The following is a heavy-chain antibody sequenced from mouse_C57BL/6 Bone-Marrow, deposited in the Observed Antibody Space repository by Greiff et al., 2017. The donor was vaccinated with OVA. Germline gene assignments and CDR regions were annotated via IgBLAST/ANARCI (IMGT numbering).Heavy chain of an antibody. CDR2: IWSGGST. V-gene: IGHV2-2*01. D-gene: IGHD1-1*01. Sequence: QVQLKESGPGLVQPSQSLSITCTVSGFSLTSYGVHWVRQSPGKGLEWLGVIWSGGSTDYNAAFISILSISKDNSKSQVFFKMNSLQADDTAIYYCASYYYGSSFHFDVWGTGTTVTVSS. J-gene: IGHJ1*03. CDR3: ASYYYGSSFHFDV. CDR1: GFSLTSYG.